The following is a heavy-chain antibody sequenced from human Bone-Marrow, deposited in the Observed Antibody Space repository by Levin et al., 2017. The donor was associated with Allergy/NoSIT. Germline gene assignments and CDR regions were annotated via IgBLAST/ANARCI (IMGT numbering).Heavy chain of an antibody. CDR3: ARIHVVVTARDAFDI. V-gene: IGHV5-51*01. CDR1: GYSFTSYW. J-gene: IGHJ3*02. D-gene: IGHD2-21*02. Sequence: GESLKISCKGSGYSFTSYWIGWVRQMPGKGLEWMGIIYPGDSDTRYSPSFQGQVTISADKSISTAYLQWSSLKASDTAMYYCARIHVVVTARDAFDIWGQGTMVTVSS. CDR2: IYPGDSDT.